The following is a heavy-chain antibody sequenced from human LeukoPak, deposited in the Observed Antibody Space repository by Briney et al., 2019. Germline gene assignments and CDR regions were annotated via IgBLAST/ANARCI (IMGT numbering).Heavy chain of an antibody. J-gene: IGHJ6*04. CDR1: GFTFSSYW. V-gene: IGHV3-7*03. Sequence: GGSLRLSCAASGFTFSSYWMSWVRQAPGKGLEWVANIKQDESEKYYVDSVKGRFTISRDNAKNSLYLQMNSLRAEDTAVYYCARTTTVTTRLHFYYYGMDVWGKGTTVTVSS. CDR2: IKQDESEK. CDR3: ARTTTVTTRLHFYYYGMDV. D-gene: IGHD4-17*01.